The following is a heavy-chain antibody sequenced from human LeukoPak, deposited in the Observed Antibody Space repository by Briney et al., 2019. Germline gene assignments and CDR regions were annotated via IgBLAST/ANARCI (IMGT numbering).Heavy chain of an antibody. CDR2: IYHSGST. Sequence: SETLSLTCAVSGGSISSSNWWSWVRQPPGKGLEWIGEIYHSGSTNYNPSLKSRVTISVDKSKNQFSLKLSSVTAADTAVYYCARLNFDHVWGSLYYFDYWGQGTLVTVSS. CDR1: GGSISSSNW. V-gene: IGHV4-4*02. D-gene: IGHD3-16*01. J-gene: IGHJ4*02. CDR3: ARLNFDHVWGSLYYFDY.